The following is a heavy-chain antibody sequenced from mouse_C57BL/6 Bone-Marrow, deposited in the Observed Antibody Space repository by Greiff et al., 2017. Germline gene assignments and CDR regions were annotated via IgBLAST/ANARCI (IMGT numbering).Heavy chain of an antibody. V-gene: IGHV1-52*01. CDR2: IDSSDTET. Sequence: QVQLQQPGAELVRSGSSVMLSSKASVHTFTSYWMHWVKQRLIQGLEWIGNIDSSDTETHYNQKSMDKATLTVDKSSSTAYMQLSSLTSEDSAVYYCARGDYDVHWFSYWGQGTLVSGS. CDR3: ARGDYDVHWFSY. J-gene: IGHJ3*01. D-gene: IGHD2-4*01. CDR1: VHTFTSYW.